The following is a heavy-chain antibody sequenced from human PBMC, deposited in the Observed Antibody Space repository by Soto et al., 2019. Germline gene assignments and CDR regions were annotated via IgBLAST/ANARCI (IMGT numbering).Heavy chain of an antibody. V-gene: IGHV1-18*01. CDR3: ARDVVGITMVGDAFDI. D-gene: IGHD3-10*01. CDR2: ISAYNGNI. J-gene: IGHJ3*02. Sequence: ASVKVSCKASGYTFTSYGISWVRQAPGQGLEWMGWISAYNGNINYVQKLQGRVTMTTDTSTSTAYMELRSLRSDDTAVYFCARDVVGITMVGDAFDIWGQGTMVTVSS. CDR1: GYTFTSYG.